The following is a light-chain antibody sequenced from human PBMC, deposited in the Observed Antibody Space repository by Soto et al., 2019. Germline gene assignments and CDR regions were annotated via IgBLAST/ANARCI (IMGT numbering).Light chain of an antibody. CDR2: GAS. J-gene: IGKJ1*01. CDR3: QQYGSSPWT. V-gene: IGKV3-15*01. CDR1: QSVNNN. Sequence: EIVMTQSPATLSVSPGERVTLSCRASQSVNNNLAWYQQKPGQAPRLLIYGASTRATGIPARFSGSGPGTEFTLTISSLQSEDFAMYYCQQYGSSPWTFGQGTKVDIK.